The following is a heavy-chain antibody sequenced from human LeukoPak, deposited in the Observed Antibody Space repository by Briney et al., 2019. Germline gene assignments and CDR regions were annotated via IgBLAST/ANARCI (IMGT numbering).Heavy chain of an antibody. CDR3: ARDRSTITFDS. CDR2: ISSGSTTI. V-gene: IGHV3-48*03. CDR1: GSIFSICE. J-gene: IGHJ4*02. Sequence: PGGSLRLSCAASGSIFSICEMNWVRQAPGKGLEWVSYISSGSTTIYYADSVKGRFTISRDNAKNTLYLQMDSLRAEDTAVYYCARDRSTITFDSWGQGTLVTVSS.